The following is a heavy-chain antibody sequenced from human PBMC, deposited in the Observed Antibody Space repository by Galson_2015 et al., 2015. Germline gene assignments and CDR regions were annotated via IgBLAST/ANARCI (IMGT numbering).Heavy chain of an antibody. Sequence: LSLTCTVSGGSVSSGSYYWSWIRQPPGKGLEWIGYIYYSGSTNCNPSLKSRVTISVDTSKNQFSLKLSSVTAADTAVYYCARSVVVPAEGIRFDPWGQGTLVTVSS. V-gene: IGHV4-61*01. J-gene: IGHJ5*02. CDR1: GGSVSSGSYY. CDR2: IYYSGST. CDR3: ARSVVVPAEGIRFDP. D-gene: IGHD2-2*01.